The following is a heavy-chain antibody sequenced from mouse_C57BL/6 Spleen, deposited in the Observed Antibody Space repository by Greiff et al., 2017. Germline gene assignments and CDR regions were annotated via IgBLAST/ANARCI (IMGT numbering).Heavy chain of an antibody. CDR2: INPNYGTT. CDR1: GYSFTDYY. V-gene: IGHV1-39*01. CDR3: ARRLDGSGYGFAC. D-gene: IGHD3-2*02. J-gene: IGHJ3*01. Sequence: VQLQQSGPELVKPGASVKISCKASGYSFTDYYMNWVKQSPGKCLEWIGVINPNYGTTSYNQKFKGKATLTVDQSSSTAYMQLNSLTSEDSAVYCCARRLDGSGYGFACWGQGTLVTVAA.